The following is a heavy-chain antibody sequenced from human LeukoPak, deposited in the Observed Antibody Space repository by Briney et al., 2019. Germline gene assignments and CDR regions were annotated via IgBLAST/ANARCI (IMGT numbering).Heavy chain of an antibody. CDR3: ARAIFNWLDP. CDR2: INHSGST. J-gene: IGHJ5*02. Sequence: SETLSLTCAVYGGSFSGYYWSWIRQPPGKGLEWIGEINHSGSTNYNPSLKSRVTISVDTSKNQFSLKLSSVTAADTAVYYCARAIFNWLDPWGQGTLVTVSS. V-gene: IGHV4-34*01. D-gene: IGHD3-9*01. CDR1: GGSFSGYY.